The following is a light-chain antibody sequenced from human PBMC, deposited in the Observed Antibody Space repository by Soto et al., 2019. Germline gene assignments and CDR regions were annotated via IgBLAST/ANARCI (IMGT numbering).Light chain of an antibody. CDR1: QNIVNC. CDR3: QQTYSART. Sequence: DIQLTQSPSSLTASVGDTVTITCRTRQNIVNCVNWYQQRPGKAPDLLISAASTLHSGDPSRFSGSGSGTVFTLTISXLQPEDFATYYCQQTYSARTFGQGTKVDIK. CDR2: AAS. J-gene: IGKJ1*01. V-gene: IGKV1-39*01.